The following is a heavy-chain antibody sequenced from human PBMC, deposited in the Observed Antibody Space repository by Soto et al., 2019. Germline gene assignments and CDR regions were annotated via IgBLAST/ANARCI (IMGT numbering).Heavy chain of an antibody. D-gene: IGHD6-13*01. Sequence: PGESLKISCKGSGYSFTSYWIGWVRQMPGKGLEWMGIIYPGDSDTRYSPSFQGQVTISADKSISTAYLQWSSLKASDTAMYYCARCIAAAGPLYYYYGMDVWGPGTTVTVSS. CDR1: GYSFTSYW. J-gene: IGHJ6*02. CDR3: ARCIAAAGPLYYYYGMDV. V-gene: IGHV5-51*01. CDR2: IYPGDSDT.